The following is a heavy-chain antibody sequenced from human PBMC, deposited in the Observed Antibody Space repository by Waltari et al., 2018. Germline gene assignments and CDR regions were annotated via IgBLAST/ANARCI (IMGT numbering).Heavy chain of an antibody. Sequence: QVQLQESGPGLVKPSQTLSLTCTVSGGSISSGGYYWSWIRQHPGKGLEWIGYIYYSGSTYYNPSLKMRVTRSVDTSKNQFSLKLSSVTAADTAVYYCARRAAIAATGPTDYMDVWGKGTTVTVSS. J-gene: IGHJ6*03. CDR1: GGSISSGGYY. V-gene: IGHV4-31*03. CDR2: IYYSGST. D-gene: IGHD6-13*01. CDR3: ARRAAIAATGPTDYMDV.